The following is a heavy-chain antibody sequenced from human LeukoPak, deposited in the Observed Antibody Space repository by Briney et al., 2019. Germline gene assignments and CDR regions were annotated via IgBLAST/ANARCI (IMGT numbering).Heavy chain of an antibody. CDR2: IYYSGST. CDR1: GGSISGSSYY. V-gene: IGHV4-39*01. J-gene: IGHJ4*02. Sequence: SETLSLTCTVSGGSISGSSYYWGWIRQPPGKGLEWIGSIYYSGSTYYNPSLKSRVTISVDTSKNQFSLKLSSVTAADMAVYYCARSIHYYGSGSYYTFDYWGQGTLVTVSS. D-gene: IGHD3-10*01. CDR3: ARSIHYYGSGSYYTFDY.